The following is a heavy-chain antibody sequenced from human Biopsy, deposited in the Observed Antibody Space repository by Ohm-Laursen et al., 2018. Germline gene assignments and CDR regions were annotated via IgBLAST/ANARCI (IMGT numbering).Heavy chain of an antibody. D-gene: IGHD1/OR15-1a*01. V-gene: IGHV1-69*13. Sequence: SVKVSCKASGGTFSSSAVTWVRQAPGQGLEWMGGIIGIFRTAHYAQKFQGRVTITADEFMSTAYMELSSLRSEDTAVYYCARGGGYNWSNGWFDPWGQGTLVTVSS. CDR3: ARGGGYNWSNGWFDP. J-gene: IGHJ5*02. CDR2: IIGIFRTA. CDR1: GGTFSSSA.